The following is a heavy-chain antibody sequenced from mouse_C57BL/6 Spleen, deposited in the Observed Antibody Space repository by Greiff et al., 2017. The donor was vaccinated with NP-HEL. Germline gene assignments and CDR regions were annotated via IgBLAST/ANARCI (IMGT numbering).Heavy chain of an antibody. V-gene: IGHV1-82*01. CDR1: GYAFSSSW. CDR2: MYPGDGDT. J-gene: IGHJ1*03. Sequence: VQLQQSGPELVKPGASVKISCKASGYAFSSSWMNWVKQRPGKGLEWIGRMYPGDGDTNYNGKFKGKATLTADKSSSTAYMQLSSLTSEDSAVYFCARWDYDWYFDVWGTGTTVTVSS. CDR3: ARWDYDWYFDV. D-gene: IGHD2-4*01.